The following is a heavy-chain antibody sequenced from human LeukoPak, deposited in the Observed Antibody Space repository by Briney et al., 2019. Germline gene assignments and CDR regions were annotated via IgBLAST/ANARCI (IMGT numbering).Heavy chain of an antibody. CDR1: GGSFSGYY. CDR3: AGNIAARLDY. Sequence: HPSETLSLTCAVYGGSFSGYYWSWIRQPPGKGLEWIGEIDHSGSTNYNPSLKSRVTISVDTSKNQFSLKLSSVTAADTAVYYCAGNIAARLDYWGQGTLVTVSS. D-gene: IGHD6-6*01. J-gene: IGHJ4*02. V-gene: IGHV4-34*01. CDR2: IDHSGST.